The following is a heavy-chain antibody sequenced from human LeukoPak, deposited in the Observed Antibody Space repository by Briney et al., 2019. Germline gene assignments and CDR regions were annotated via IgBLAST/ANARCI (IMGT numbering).Heavy chain of an antibody. CDR1: GFTVSSNY. Sequence: QPGGSLRLSCAASGFTVSSNYMSWVRQAPGKGLEWVSVIYSGGSTYYADSVKGRFTISRDNSKNTLYLQMNSLRAEDTAVYYCARTTTVVTRARPYPDAFDIWGQGTMVTVSS. J-gene: IGHJ3*02. CDR3: ARTTTVVTRARPYPDAFDI. V-gene: IGHV3-66*01. CDR2: IYSGGST. D-gene: IGHD4-17*01.